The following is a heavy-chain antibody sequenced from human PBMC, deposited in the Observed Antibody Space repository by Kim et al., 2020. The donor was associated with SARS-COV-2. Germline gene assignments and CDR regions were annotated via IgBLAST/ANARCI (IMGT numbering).Heavy chain of an antibody. D-gene: IGHD2-2*01. V-gene: IGHV4-39*01. CDR3: ASPKIVVVPAAAGPYGMDV. J-gene: IGHJ6*02. CDR2: IYYSGST. Sequence: SETLSLTCTVSGGSISSSSYYWGWIRQPPGKGLEWIGSIYYSGSTYYNPSLKSRVTISVDTSKNQFSLKLSSVTAADTAVYYCASPKIVVVPAAAGPYGMDVWGQGTTVTVSS. CDR1: GGSISSSSYY.